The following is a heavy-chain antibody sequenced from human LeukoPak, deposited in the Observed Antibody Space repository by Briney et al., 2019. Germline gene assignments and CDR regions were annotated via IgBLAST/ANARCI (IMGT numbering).Heavy chain of an antibody. J-gene: IGHJ4*02. CDR1: GGTFSSYA. Sequence: GASVKVSCKASGGTFSSYAISWVRQAPGQGLEWMGGIIPIFGTANYAQKFQGRVTITTDESTSTAYMELSSLRSEDTAVYYCARALRSGGYDFWSGYYNEPYYFDYWGQGTLVTVSS. CDR3: ARALRSGGYDFWSGYYNEPYYFDY. D-gene: IGHD3-3*01. V-gene: IGHV1-69*05. CDR2: IIPIFGTA.